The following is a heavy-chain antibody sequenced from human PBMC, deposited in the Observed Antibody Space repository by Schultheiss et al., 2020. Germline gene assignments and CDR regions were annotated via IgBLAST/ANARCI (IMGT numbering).Heavy chain of an antibody. Sequence: SETLSLTCTVSGGSISSYYWSWIRQPPGKGLEWIGYIYYSGSTNYNPSLKSRVTISVDTSKNQFSLKLSSVTAADTAVYYCARDQHFDFWSGYYDMDVWGQGTTVTVSS. CDR3: ARDQHFDFWSGYYDMDV. J-gene: IGHJ6*02. V-gene: IGHV4-59*12. CDR2: IYYSGST. D-gene: IGHD3-3*01. CDR1: GGSISSYY.